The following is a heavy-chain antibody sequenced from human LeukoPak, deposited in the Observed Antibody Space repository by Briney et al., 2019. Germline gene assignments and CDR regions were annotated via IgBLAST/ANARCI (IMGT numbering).Heavy chain of an antibody. CDR2: IWYDGTNK. Sequence: GRSLRLSCAASGFTFSTYGMHWVRQAPGRGLEWVAVIWYDGTNKYYGDSVKGRFTISRDNSKNTLYLQMNSLRAEDTAVYYCARASTTVPNLLDHWGRGTLVTVSS. D-gene: IGHD4-17*01. CDR1: GFTFSTYG. CDR3: ARASTTVPNLLDH. V-gene: IGHV3-33*01. J-gene: IGHJ4*02.